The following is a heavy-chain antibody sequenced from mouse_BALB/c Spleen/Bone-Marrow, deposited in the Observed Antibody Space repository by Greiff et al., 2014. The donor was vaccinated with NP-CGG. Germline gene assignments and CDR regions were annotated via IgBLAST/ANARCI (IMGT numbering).Heavy chain of an antibody. CDR3: ASYYYGSSRFAY. V-gene: IGHV14-3*02. CDR1: GFSIKDTY. D-gene: IGHD1-1*01. CDR2: IDPANGNT. J-gene: IGHJ3*01. Sequence: DVQLQESGAELVKPGASVKLSCTASGFSIKDTYMHWVKQRPEQGLEWIGRIDPANGNTKYDPKFQGKATITADTSSNTAYLQLSSLTSGDTAVYYCASYYYGSSRFAYWGQGTLVTVSA.